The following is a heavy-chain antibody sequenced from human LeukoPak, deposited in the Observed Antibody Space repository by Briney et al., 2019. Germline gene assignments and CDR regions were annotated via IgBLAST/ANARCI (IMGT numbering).Heavy chain of an antibody. Sequence: GGSLRLSCAASGFTFSSYAMSWVRQAPGKGLEWVSAISGSGGSTYYADSVKGRFTISRDNSKNTLYLQMNSLRAEDTAVYYCAKDCRITMVRGVISTDAFDIRGQGTMVTVSS. CDR2: ISGSGGST. CDR3: AKDCRITMVRGVISTDAFDI. J-gene: IGHJ3*02. CDR1: GFTFSSYA. D-gene: IGHD3-10*01. V-gene: IGHV3-23*01.